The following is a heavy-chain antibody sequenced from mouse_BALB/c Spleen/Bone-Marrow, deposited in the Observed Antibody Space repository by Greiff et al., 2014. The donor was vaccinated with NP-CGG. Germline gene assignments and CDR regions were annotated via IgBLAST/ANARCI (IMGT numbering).Heavy chain of an antibody. CDR2: ISNLAYSI. Sequence: EVQVVESGGGLAQPGGSRKLSCAASGFSFSDYGMAWVRQAPGKGPEWVGFISNLAYSIYYADTVTGRFTISRENAKNTLYLEMSSLRSEDTAMYYCTRSNVPGAVDYWGQGTSVTVSS. CDR1: GFSFSDYG. V-gene: IGHV5-15*02. D-gene: IGHD4-1*01. J-gene: IGHJ4*01. CDR3: TRSNVPGAVDY.